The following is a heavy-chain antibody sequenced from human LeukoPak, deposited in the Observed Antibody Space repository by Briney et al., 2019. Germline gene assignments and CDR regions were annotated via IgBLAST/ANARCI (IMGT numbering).Heavy chain of an antibody. CDR1: GYSFTSYW. CDR2: IDPTDSYT. CDR3: ARSPSVVDAFDI. Sequence: GESLRISCKCSGYSFTSYWINWVRQMPGKGLEWVGRIDPTDSYTNYSPSFQGHVTISTDKSISTAYLQWRSLTASDTAMYYCARSPSVVDAFDIWGQGTMVTVSS. V-gene: IGHV5-10-1*01. J-gene: IGHJ3*02. D-gene: IGHD2-15*01.